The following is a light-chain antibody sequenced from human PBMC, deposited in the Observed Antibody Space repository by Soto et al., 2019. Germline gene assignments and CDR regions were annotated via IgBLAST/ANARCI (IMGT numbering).Light chain of an antibody. V-gene: IGKV3-15*01. J-gene: IGKJ2*01. CDR3: QQYKSWPYT. Sequence: EIVLTQSPATLSVSPGERATLSCRASQSGIDRSAWYQQKPGQAPRLLIFGASTRATGVPARFSGSGSGTELTLTISSLQSEDFAVYYCQQYKSWPYTVGQGTKLESK. CDR2: GAS. CDR1: QSGIDR.